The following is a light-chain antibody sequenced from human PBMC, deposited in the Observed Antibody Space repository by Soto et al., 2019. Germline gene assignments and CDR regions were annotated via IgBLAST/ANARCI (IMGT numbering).Light chain of an antibody. CDR1: SSNIGSNS. CDR2: SNS. J-gene: IGLJ2*01. Sequence: QSVPTQPPSASGTPGQRVTTSCSRSSSNIGSNSVHWYQQLPGTAPQLLIYSNSQRPSGVPGRISGSKSGTSASLAISGLRSEDEADYCCAAWDDSLSGVVFGGGTKVTVL. V-gene: IGLV1-47*01. CDR3: AAWDDSLSGVV.